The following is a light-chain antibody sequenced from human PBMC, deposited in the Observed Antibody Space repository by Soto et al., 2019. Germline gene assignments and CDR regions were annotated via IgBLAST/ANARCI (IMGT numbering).Light chain of an antibody. CDR2: AAS. J-gene: IGKJ1*01. V-gene: IGKV1-39*01. CDR3: QQTYGIPRF. CDR1: RSISTY. Sequence: DIQMTQSPSSLSASVGDRVTITCRASRSISTYLNWYQQKPGKAPNLLIYAASSLQSGVPSRFSGSGSGTDFTLTISSLQPEDFATYYCQQTYGIPRFFGQGTKVDIK.